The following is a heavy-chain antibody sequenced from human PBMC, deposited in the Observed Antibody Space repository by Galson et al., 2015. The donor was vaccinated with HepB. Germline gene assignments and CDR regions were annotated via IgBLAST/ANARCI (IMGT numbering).Heavy chain of an antibody. Sequence: SLRLSCAASGFTFDDYAMHWVRQAPGKGLEWVSGISWNSGSIGYADSVKGRFTISRDNAKNSLYLQMNSLRAEDTALYYCAKATIEVIWFGELFGYFDYWGQGTLVTVSS. V-gene: IGHV3-9*01. J-gene: IGHJ4*02. CDR3: AKATIEVIWFGELFGYFDY. CDR1: GFTFDDYA. CDR2: ISWNSGSI. D-gene: IGHD3-10*01.